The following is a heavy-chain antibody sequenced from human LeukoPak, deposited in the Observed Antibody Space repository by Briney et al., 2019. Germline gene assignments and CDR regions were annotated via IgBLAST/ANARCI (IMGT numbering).Heavy chain of an antibody. CDR2: IHHRESA. CDR3: AKGGPYTRGYCSGDTCYSRYFYFYYMDV. J-gene: IGHJ6*03. V-gene: IGHV4-34*01. CDR1: GGSFSNNY. D-gene: IGHD2-15*01. Sequence: SETLSLTCAIYGGSFSNNYWTWIRQPPGKGLEWIGEIHHRESANYNPSLKSRGTISVDTSKNQFSLKLTSVTAADTGVYYCAKGGPYTRGYCSGDTCYSRYFYFYYMDVWGKGTPVTVSS.